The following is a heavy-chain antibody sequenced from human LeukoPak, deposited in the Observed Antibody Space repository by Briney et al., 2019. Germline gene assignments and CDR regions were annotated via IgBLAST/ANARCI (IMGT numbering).Heavy chain of an antibody. J-gene: IGHJ5*02. CDR1: GGFISRYY. Sequence: SETLSLTCTVSGGFISRYYWSWLRQPAGKGLEWIGRIYTSGSITYTPSLKSRVSMSIDTSKNQFYLKLSSVTAADTAVYYCARDSGTTGEVKFDHWGQGTLVTVSS. CDR3: ARDSGTTGEVKFDH. V-gene: IGHV4-4*07. CDR2: IYTSGSI. D-gene: IGHD3-10*01.